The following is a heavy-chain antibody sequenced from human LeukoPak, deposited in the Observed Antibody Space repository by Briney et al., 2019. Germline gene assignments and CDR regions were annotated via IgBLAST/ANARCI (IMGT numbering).Heavy chain of an antibody. D-gene: IGHD3-10*01. Sequence: GGSLRLSCAASGFTFDDYGMSWVRQPPGKGLEWVSGIDRKGGSTSFADSVKGRFTISRDNARNSLFMQMGSLRAEDTAFYYCVRGFRGGPFDCWGQGTLVTVSS. V-gene: IGHV3-20*04. CDR3: VRGFRGGPFDC. CDR1: GFTFDDYG. J-gene: IGHJ4*02. CDR2: IDRKGGST.